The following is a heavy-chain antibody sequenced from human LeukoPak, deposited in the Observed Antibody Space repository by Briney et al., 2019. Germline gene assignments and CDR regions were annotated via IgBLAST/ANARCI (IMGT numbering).Heavy chain of an antibody. CDR2: INPNSGGT. V-gene: IGHV1-18*01. CDR3: AREGYCSGGSCYGHYHMDV. CDR1: GYSFISYG. D-gene: IGHD2-15*01. J-gene: IGHJ6*03. Sequence: GASVKVSCKASGYSFISYGISWVRQAPGQGLEWMGWINPNSGGTNYAQNLQGRVTMTTDTSTSTAYMELRSLRSDDTAVYYCAREGYCSGGSCYGHYHMDVWGKGTTVTVSS.